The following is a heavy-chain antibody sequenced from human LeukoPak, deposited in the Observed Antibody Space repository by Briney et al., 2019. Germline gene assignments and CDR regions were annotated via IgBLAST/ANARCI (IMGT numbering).Heavy chain of an antibody. Sequence: PSETLSLTCAVYGGSFSGYYWSWIRQPPGKGLEYIGSIYYSGSTYYNPSLKSRVTISVDTSKNQFSLKLSSVTAADTAVYYCARWGGYCSGVSCLSWFDPWGQGTLVTVSS. CDR2: IYYSGST. D-gene: IGHD2-15*01. J-gene: IGHJ5*02. CDR3: ARWGGYCSGVSCLSWFDP. V-gene: IGHV4-34*01. CDR1: GGSFSGYY.